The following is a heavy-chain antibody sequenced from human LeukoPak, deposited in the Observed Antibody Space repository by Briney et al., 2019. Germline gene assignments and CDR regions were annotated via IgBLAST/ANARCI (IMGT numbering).Heavy chain of an antibody. V-gene: IGHV3-53*01. Sequence: GGSLRLSCAASGFTVSNNYMSWVRQAPGKGLEWVSVIYSGGSTYYADSVKGRFTISRDNSKNTLYLQMNSLRAEDTAVYYCARGVYYYGSEGIGWSYFDYWGQGTLVTVSS. CDR1: GFTVSNNY. CDR2: IYSGGST. D-gene: IGHD3-10*01. CDR3: ARGVYYYGSEGIGWSYFDY. J-gene: IGHJ4*02.